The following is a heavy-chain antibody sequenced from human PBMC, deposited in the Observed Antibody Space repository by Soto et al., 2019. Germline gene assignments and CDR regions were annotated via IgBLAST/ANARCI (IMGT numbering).Heavy chain of an antibody. Sequence: QVQLVQSGAEVKKPGASVKVSCKASGYTFTTYSMNWMRQAPGRRLEWMGWINAGSGRTKYSQKFWGRVTFTSDTAASTASMELRSLRYEATAVYYCAPWVIPGLFDPWGQGTLVNVSS. CDR2: INAGSGRT. J-gene: IGHJ5*02. CDR3: APWVIPGLFDP. V-gene: IGHV1-3*01. D-gene: IGHD2-21*01. CDR1: GYTFTTYS.